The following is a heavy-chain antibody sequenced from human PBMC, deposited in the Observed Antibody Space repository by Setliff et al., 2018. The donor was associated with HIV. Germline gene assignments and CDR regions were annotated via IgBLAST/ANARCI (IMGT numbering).Heavy chain of an antibody. CDR3: ARGRDYYGSGSYYPLGY. Sequence: ASETMSLTCAVYGGSFTGYYWTWIRQPPGKGLEWIGEINHSGSADYSPSLKSRVTISIDTSKNQFSLKLSSVTAADTAIYYCARGRDYYGSGSYYPLGYWGQGTLVTVSS. D-gene: IGHD3-10*01. V-gene: IGHV4-34*01. J-gene: IGHJ4*02. CDR1: GGSFTGYY. CDR2: INHSGSA.